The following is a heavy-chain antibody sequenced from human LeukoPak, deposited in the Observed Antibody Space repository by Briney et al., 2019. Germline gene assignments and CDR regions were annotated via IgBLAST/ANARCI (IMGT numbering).Heavy chain of an antibody. CDR1: GFTFSNAW. Sequence: GGSLRLSCAASGFTFSNAWMSWVRQAPGKGLEWVGRIKSKTDGGTTDYAAPVKGRFTISRDDSKNTLYLQMNSLKTEDTAVYYCTTSLGTELNWNNYYGMDVWGQGTTVTVSS. D-gene: IGHD1/OR15-1a*01. V-gene: IGHV3-15*01. J-gene: IGHJ6*02. CDR2: IKSKTDGGTT. CDR3: TTSLGTELNWNNYYGMDV.